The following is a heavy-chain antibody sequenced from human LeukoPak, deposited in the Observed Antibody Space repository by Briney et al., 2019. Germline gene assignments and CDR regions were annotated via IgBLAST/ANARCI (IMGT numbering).Heavy chain of an antibody. CDR2: INPNSGGT. D-gene: IGHD3-9*01. V-gene: IGHV1-2*02. CDR1: GYTFTGYY. Sequence: ASVKVSCKASGYTFTGYYLHWVRQAPGQGLEWMGWINPNSGGTNYAQKFQGRVTMTRDTSISTAYMELSRLRSDDTAVYYCARGGGHYDILAGYYPHWYFDLWGRGTLVTVSS. J-gene: IGHJ2*01. CDR3: ARGGGHYDILAGYYPHWYFDL.